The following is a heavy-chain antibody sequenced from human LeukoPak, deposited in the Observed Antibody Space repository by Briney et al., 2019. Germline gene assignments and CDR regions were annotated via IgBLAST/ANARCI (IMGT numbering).Heavy chain of an antibody. J-gene: IGHJ4*02. D-gene: IGHD2-2*02. V-gene: IGHV1-69*13. CDR1: GRTLSIFA. Sequence: TVNVSCEVSGRTLSIFAIRWARQAPGQALEWMGGIISICGTEHYAQKSQGRVTMTADESTSTAYFELSSLRSEDTAVYYCARAVGAVPAAISPFDYWGQGTLVTVSS. CDR3: ARAVGAVPAAISPFDY. CDR2: IISICGTE.